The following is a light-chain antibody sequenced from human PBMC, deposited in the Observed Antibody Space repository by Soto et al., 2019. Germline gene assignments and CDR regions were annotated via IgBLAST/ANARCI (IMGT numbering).Light chain of an antibody. J-gene: IGKJ3*01. Sequence: EIVMTQSPATLSVSPGDRATLSCRASQSVSSNLAWYQQRPGQAPRLLIYGASTRATGIPARFSGSGSGTEFTLTISSLQSEDFATYYCQKCDYLPIFGPGTTVDFK. V-gene: IGKV3-15*01. CDR2: GAS. CDR1: QSVSSN. CDR3: QKCDYLPI.